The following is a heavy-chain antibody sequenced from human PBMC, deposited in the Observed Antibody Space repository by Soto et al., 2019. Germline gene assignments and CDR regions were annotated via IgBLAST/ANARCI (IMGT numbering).Heavy chain of an antibody. J-gene: IGHJ4*02. CDR2: ISWNSGSI. Sequence: PGGSLRLSCAASGFTFDDYAMHWVRQAPGKGLEWVSGISWNSGSIGYADSVKGRFTISRDNAKNSLYLQMNSLRAEDTALYYCAKDYRAYYYGSGSLPYFDYWGQGTLVTVSS. CDR3: AKDYRAYYYGSGSLPYFDY. D-gene: IGHD3-10*01. V-gene: IGHV3-9*01. CDR1: GFTFDDYA.